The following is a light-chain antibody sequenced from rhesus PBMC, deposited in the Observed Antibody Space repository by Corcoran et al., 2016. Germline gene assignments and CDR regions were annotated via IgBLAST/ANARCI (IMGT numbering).Light chain of an antibody. J-gene: IGKJ1*01. CDR1: QSISSW. V-gene: IGKV1-22*01. Sequence: DIQMTQSPSSLSASVGDTVTITCRASQSISSWLAWYQQKPGKAHKLLINKASHLQSGVPSRFRGSGSVTDCTLTISSLQSEDFATYDCQQYSISPWTFGQGTKVEIK. CDR3: QQYSISPWT. CDR2: KAS.